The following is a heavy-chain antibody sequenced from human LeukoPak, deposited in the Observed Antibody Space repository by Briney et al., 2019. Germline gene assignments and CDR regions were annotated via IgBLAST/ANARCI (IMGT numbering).Heavy chain of an antibody. D-gene: IGHD3-16*01. J-gene: IGHJ4*02. CDR2: ISSSSSYI. CDR1: GFTFSSYS. V-gene: IGHV3-21*04. Sequence: PGGSLRLSCAASGFTFSSYSMNWVRQAPGKGLEWVSSISSSSSYIYYADSVKGRFTISRDNAKNSLYLQMNSLRAEDTAVYYCARQPYVDLDYFDYWGQGTLVTVSS. CDR3: ARQPYVDLDYFDY.